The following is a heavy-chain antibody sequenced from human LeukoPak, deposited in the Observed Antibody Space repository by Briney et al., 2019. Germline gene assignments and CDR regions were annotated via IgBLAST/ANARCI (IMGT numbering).Heavy chain of an antibody. D-gene: IGHD1-7*01. V-gene: IGHV1-2*02. CDR1: GYTFTGYY. CDR2: INPNSGGT. CDR3: ARAHNWNYVDFDY. Sequence: ASVKVSCKASGYTFTGYYMHWVRQAPGQGLEWMGWINPNSGGTNYEQKFQGRVTMTRDTSISPAYMELSRLRSDDTAVYYCARAHNWNYVDFDYWGQGTLVTVSS. J-gene: IGHJ4*02.